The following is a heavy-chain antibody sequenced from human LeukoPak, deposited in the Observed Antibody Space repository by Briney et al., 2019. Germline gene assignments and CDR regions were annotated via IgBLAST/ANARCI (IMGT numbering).Heavy chain of an antibody. D-gene: IGHD3-3*01. CDR1: GGSFSGYY. CDR3: ARFTRY. Sequence: PSETLSLTCAVYGGSFSGYYWSWIRQPPGKGLEWIGAINHSGSTNYNPSLKSRVTISLDTSKNLFSLKLSSVTAADTAVYYCARFTRYWGQGTLVTVSS. J-gene: IGHJ4*02. V-gene: IGHV4-34*01. CDR2: INHSGST.